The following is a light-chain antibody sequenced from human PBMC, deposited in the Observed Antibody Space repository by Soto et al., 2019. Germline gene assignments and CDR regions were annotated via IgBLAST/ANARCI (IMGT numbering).Light chain of an antibody. CDR1: SSDVGGYNH. CDR2: DVT. V-gene: IGLV2-14*01. Sequence: QSALAPPASVSDSPGQSITISCTGTSSDVGGYNHVSWYQQHPGKAPKLMIYDVTNRPSGVSNRFSGSKSGSTASLIISGLQAEDEADYYCVSYTSSTTYVFGTGTKVTVL. J-gene: IGLJ1*01. CDR3: VSYTSSTTYV.